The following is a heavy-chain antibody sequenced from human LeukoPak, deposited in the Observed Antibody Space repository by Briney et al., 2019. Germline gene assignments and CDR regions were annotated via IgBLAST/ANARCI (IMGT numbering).Heavy chain of an antibody. D-gene: IGHD3-10*01. CDR3: ARYLGAMVRGVGVEFDP. CDR2: IYTSGST. V-gene: IGHV4-59*10. CDR1: GGSISSYY. J-gene: IGHJ5*02. Sequence: SETLSLTCTVSGGSISSYYWSWIRQPAGKGLEWIRRIYTSGSTNYNPSLKSRVTMSVDTSKNQFSLKLSSVTAADTAVYYCARYLGAMVRGVGVEFDPWGQGTLVTVSS.